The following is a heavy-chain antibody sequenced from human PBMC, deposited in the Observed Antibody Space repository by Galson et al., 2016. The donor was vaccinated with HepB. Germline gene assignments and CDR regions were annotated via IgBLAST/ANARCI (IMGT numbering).Heavy chain of an antibody. CDR2: ISGSGATK. Sequence: SLRLSCAASGFTFSSYAMSWVRQAPGKGLEWVSAISGSGATKFYADSVKGRFTISRDNSKNTLYLQMNGLRAEDTAVYYCAKDPKIMIRGVRLGASGDVWGQGTTVSVSS. CDR3: AKDPKIMIRGVRLGASGDV. V-gene: IGHV3-23*01. CDR1: GFTFSSYA. D-gene: IGHD3-10*01. J-gene: IGHJ6*02.